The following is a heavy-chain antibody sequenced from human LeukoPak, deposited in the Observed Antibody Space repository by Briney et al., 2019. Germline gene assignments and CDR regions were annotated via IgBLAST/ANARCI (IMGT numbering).Heavy chain of an antibody. V-gene: IGHV4-59*01. Sequence: PSETLSLTCTVSGGSISYYYWSWIRQSPGKGLEWIGYIYYSGTTNYNPSLKSRVTISVDTSKNQFSLQLRSVTAADTAVYYCAKEDPQTTVPEGMDVWGQGTTVTVSS. CDR2: IYYSGTT. J-gene: IGHJ6*02. CDR3: AKEDPQTTVPEGMDV. D-gene: IGHD4-17*01. CDR1: GGSISYYY.